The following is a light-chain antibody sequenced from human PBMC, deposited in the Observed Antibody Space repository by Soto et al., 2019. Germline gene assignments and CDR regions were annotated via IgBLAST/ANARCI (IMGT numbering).Light chain of an antibody. CDR2: GAS. CDR3: HQYGSAPAWT. CDR1: QSISNNY. V-gene: IGKV3-20*01. Sequence: EIVLTQSPGTLSLFPGERATLSCRASQSISNNYLAWYQQKPGQAPRLLIHGASNRATGIPDRFSGAGSGTDFTLTTSRLEPEDFAVYYCHQYGSAPAWTFGQGTKVEIK. J-gene: IGKJ1*01.